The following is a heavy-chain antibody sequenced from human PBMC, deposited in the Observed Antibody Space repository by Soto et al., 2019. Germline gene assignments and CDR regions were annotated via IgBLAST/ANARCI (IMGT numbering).Heavy chain of an antibody. V-gene: IGHV6-1*01. CDR1: GDSVSSNSAA. J-gene: IGHJ6*02. Sequence: SQTLSLTFAISGDSVSSNSAAWSWIRQSPSRGLEWLGRTFYRSKWYNDYAVSVKGRITINPDTSKNQFSLQLNSVTPEGTAVYYCAKEGGNHYYYYAMDVWGQGTTVTVS. CDR3: AKEGGNHYYYYAMDV. D-gene: IGHD1-26*01. CDR2: TFYRSKWYN.